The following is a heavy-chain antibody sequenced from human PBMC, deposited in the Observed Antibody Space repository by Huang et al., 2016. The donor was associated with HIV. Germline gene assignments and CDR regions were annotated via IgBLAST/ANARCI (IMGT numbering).Heavy chain of an antibody. CDR2: IYYMGSP. V-gene: IGHV4-39*01. CDR1: GGSIKSRNYY. Sequence: QLQLQESGPGLVKPLDTLSLNCTISGGSIKSRNYYWGWVRQAPGKGLEWIGDIYYMGSPYYNPALRSRVSLSVDTSKNQVTLKVNAVIAADTAVYYCARRQGSGYYFYFDYWGRGIPVTVSA. J-gene: IGHJ4*02. D-gene: IGHD3-22*01. CDR3: ARRQGSGYYFYFDY.